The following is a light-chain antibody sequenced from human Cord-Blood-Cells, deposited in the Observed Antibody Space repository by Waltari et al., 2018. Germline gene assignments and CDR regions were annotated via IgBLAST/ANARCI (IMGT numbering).Light chain of an antibody. V-gene: IGKV1-9*01. J-gene: IGKJ2*03. CDR2: AAS. Sequence: DIQLTQSPSFLSASVGERVTITCRASQGISSYLAWYHQKPGKAPNLLIYAASTLQSGVPSRFSGSGSGTEFTLTISSLQPEDFATYYCQQLNSYPYSFGQGTKLEIK. CDR3: QQLNSYPYS. CDR1: QGISSY.